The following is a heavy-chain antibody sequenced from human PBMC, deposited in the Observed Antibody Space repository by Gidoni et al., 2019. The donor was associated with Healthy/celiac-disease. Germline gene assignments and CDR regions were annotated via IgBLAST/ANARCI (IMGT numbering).Heavy chain of an antibody. Sequence: EVQLLESGGGLVQPGGSLRLSCAASGFTFSSYAVSWVRQAPGKGLEWVSAISGSGGSTYYADSVKGRFTISRDNSKNTLYLQMNSLRAEDTAVYYCAKDPVTMGATTPGWFDPWGQGTLVTVSS. CDR1: GFTFSSYA. V-gene: IGHV3-23*01. CDR2: ISGSGGST. CDR3: AKDPVTMGATTPGWFDP. D-gene: IGHD1-26*01. J-gene: IGHJ5*02.